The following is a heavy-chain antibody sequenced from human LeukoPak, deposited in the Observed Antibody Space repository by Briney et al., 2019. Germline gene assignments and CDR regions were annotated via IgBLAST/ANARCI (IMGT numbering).Heavy chain of an antibody. V-gene: IGHV1-2*02. Sequence: GASVKVSCKASGDTFTDYYFHWVRQAPGQGLEYMGWINPNTGDTNHSQNFQGRVTMTRDTSINTAYMELSRLTSDDTAVYYCARGTTHLWFGEGGNALDIWGQGTMVTVSS. CDR2: INPNTGDT. D-gene: IGHD3-10*01. J-gene: IGHJ3*02. CDR3: ARGTTHLWFGEGGNALDI. CDR1: GDTFTDYY.